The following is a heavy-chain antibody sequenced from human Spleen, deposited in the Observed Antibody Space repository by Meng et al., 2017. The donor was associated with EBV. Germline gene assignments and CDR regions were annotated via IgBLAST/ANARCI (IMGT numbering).Heavy chain of an antibody. J-gene: IGHJ4*02. Sequence: HVQLEESGPVLVKPYQSLSSTCAVSGGSISSGGYYWSWISQPPGKGLEWIGNIYHSGSTYYNPSLKSRVTISVDTSKNQFSLKLSSVTAADTAVYYCARDPNGDYAFDSWGQGTLVTVSS. V-gene: IGHV4-30-4*01. CDR2: IYHSGST. CDR3: ARDPNGDYAFDS. CDR1: GGSISSGGYY. D-gene: IGHD4-17*01.